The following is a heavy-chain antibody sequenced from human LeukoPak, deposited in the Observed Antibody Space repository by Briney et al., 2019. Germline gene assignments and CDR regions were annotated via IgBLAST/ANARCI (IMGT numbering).Heavy chain of an antibody. D-gene: IGHD2-15*01. CDR2: ISNSGGAT. Sequence: PGGSLRLSCAASGVTFSSYVMNWVRQAPGQGLEWVSSISNSGGATHYADSVKGRFAISRDNSKNMLYLQMNTLRVEDTAVYYCAKDIVSWGQGTMVTVSS. J-gene: IGHJ3*01. CDR1: GVTFSSYV. V-gene: IGHV3-23*01. CDR3: AKDIVS.